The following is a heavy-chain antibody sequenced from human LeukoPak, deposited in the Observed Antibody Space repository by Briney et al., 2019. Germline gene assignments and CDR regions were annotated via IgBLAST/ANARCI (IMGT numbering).Heavy chain of an antibody. CDR2: IYSGGST. CDR3: ARDAPYGGYLGY. J-gene: IGHJ4*02. CDR1: GFTVSSNY. Sequence: GGSLRLSCAASGFTVSSNYMSWVRQAPGKGLEWVSVIYSGGSTYYADSVKGRFTISRDNSKNTYLQMNSPRAEDTAMYYCARDAPYGGYLGYWGQGTLVTVSS. V-gene: IGHV3-66*01. D-gene: IGHD5-12*01.